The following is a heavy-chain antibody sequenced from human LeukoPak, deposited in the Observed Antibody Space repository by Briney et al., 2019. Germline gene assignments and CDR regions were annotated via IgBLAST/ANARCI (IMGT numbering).Heavy chain of an antibody. J-gene: IGHJ3*02. Sequence: SETLSLTCIVSGYSINNGYYWGWIRQPAGKGLEWIGRIFTSGSTKYNPSLKSRVTISVDTSKNQFSLKLSSVTAADTAVYYCARQRRGAYYFDAFDIWGQGTLVTVSS. D-gene: IGHD3-10*01. CDR1: GYSINNGYY. CDR2: IFTSGST. V-gene: IGHV4-61*02. CDR3: ARQRRGAYYFDAFDI.